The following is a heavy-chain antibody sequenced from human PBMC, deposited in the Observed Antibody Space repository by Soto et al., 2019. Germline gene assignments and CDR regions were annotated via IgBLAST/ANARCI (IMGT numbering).Heavy chain of an antibody. J-gene: IGHJ6*03. D-gene: IGHD3-10*01. CDR3: ARHYGYYSHYMDV. Sequence: PSETLSLTCTVSGDSISNNNXYWGWIRQPPGKGLEWIGSIYYSGSTYYNPSLKSRVTISVDTSNNQLSLKLSSVTAADTAVYYCARHYGYYSHYMDVWTKGTTVTVSS. CDR2: IYYSGST. CDR1: GDSISNNNXY. V-gene: IGHV4-39*01.